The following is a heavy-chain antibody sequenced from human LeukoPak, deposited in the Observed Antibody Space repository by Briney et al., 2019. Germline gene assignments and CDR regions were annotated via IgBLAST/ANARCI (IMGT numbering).Heavy chain of an antibody. D-gene: IGHD4-11*01. CDR3: ARAGTTGDFDY. Sequence: GGSLRLSCAASGFTVSSNYMSWVRQAPGKGLEWVSVVYSGGSTYYADSVKGRFTISRDNSKNTLYLQMNSLRAEDTAVYYCARAGTTGDFDYWGQGTLVTVSS. CDR2: VYSGGST. V-gene: IGHV3-53*01. CDR1: GFTVSSNY. J-gene: IGHJ4*02.